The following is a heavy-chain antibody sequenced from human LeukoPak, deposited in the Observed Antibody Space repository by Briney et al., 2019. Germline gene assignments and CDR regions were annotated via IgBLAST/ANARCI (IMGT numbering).Heavy chain of an antibody. CDR1: GGSISSYY. V-gene: IGHV4-59*01. J-gene: IGHJ5*02. D-gene: IGHD6-6*01. CDR3: AREGRFEYSSQPQNWFDP. Sequence: SETLSLTCTVSGGSISSYYWSWIRQPPGKGLEWIGYIYYSGSTNYNPSLKSRVTISVDTSKNQFSLKLSSVTAADTAVYYCAREGRFEYSSQPQNWFDPWGQGTLVTVSS. CDR2: IYYSGST.